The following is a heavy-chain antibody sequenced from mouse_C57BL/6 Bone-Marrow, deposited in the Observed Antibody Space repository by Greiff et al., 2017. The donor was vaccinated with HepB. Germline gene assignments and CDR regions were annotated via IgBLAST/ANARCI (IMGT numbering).Heavy chain of an antibody. Sequence: VQLQQPGAELVKPGASVKLSCKASGYTFTSYWMHWVKQRPGQGLEWIGMIHPNSGSTNYNEKFKSKATLTVDKSSSTAYMQLSSLTSEDSAVYYRARVLRHWYFDVWGTGTTVTVSS. J-gene: IGHJ1*03. CDR2: IHPNSGST. D-gene: IGHD1-2*01. CDR1: GYTFTSYW. V-gene: IGHV1-64*01. CDR3: ARVLRHWYFDV.